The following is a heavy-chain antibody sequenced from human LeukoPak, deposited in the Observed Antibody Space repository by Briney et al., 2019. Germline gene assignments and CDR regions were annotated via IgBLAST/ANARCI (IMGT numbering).Heavy chain of an antibody. V-gene: IGHV1-24*01. J-gene: IGHJ6*02. CDR3: WIPYYYGMDV. CDR2: FDPEDGET. CDR1: GYILTELS. Sequence: GASVKVSRKVSGYILTELSMHWVRQAPGKGLEWMGGFDPEDGETIYAQKFQGRVTMTEDTSTDTAYMELSSLRSEDTAVYYCWIPYYYGMDVWGQGTTVTVSS. D-gene: IGHD5-18*01.